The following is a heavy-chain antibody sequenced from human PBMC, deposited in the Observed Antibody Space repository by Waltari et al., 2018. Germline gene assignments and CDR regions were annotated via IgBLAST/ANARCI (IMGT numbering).Heavy chain of an antibody. CDR1: GGTFTTFT. J-gene: IGHJ4*02. V-gene: IGHV1-69*08. Sequence: QVQLVQSGSELRKPGSSVKVSCKASGGTFTTFTVSWVRQAPGQGIEWMGRIVPMFGTTNYAPKFQGRVTITADKSTTTAYMELSSLTSDDTAVYYCAGDVPPDYDFWNTYPFDFWGQGTLVTVSS. CDR2: IVPMFGTT. CDR3: AGDVPPDYDFWNTYPFDF. D-gene: IGHD3-3*01.